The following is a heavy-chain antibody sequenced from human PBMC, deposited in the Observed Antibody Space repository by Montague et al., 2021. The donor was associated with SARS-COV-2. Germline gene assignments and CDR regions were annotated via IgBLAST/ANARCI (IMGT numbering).Heavy chain of an antibody. CDR2: IYRSGST. CDR1: GYSISSGYY. D-gene: IGHD3-3*01. J-gene: IGHJ4*02. Sequence: SETLSLTCTVSGYSISSGYYWGWIRQPPGKGLEWIGSIYRSGSTYYNPSLKSRVTISVDTSKNQFSLKLSSVTAADTAVYYCARDVRYYDFWSGRAQTSPDYWGQGTLVTVSS. V-gene: IGHV4-38-2*02. CDR3: ARDVRYYDFWSGRAQTSPDY.